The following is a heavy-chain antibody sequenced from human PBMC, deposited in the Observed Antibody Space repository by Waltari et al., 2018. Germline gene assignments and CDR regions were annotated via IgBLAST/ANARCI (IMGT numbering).Heavy chain of an antibody. D-gene: IGHD3-16*01. CDR3: LSTGGSGY. J-gene: IGHJ4*02. CDR2: INREGSST. CDR1: GFTFSDYW. V-gene: IGHV3-74*03. Sequence: EVQLVESGGGLGQPGGSLRLSCAGSGFTFSDYWMHWVRQEPGKGLVWVSSINREGSSTMYVDSVKGRFNISRDNAKNTLYLQMSSLRAEDTALYYCLSTGGSGYWGQGTLVTVSS.